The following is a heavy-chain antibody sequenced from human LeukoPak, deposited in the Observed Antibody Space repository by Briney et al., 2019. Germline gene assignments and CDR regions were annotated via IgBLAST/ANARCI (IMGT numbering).Heavy chain of an antibody. CDR1: GGSISSGDYY. CDR2: IYYSGCT. CDR3: ARGPTCCVDV. J-gene: IGHJ6*02. Sequence: SETLSLTCTVSGGSISSGDYYWSWIRQPPGKGLEWIGYIYYSGCTYYNPSLKSRVTISVDTSKNQFSLKLSSVTAADTAVYYCARGPTCCVDVWGQGTTVTVSS. D-gene: IGHD2-21*01. V-gene: IGHV4-30-4*01.